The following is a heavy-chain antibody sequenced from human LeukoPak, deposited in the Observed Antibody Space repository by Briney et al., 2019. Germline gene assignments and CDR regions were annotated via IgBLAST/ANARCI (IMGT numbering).Heavy chain of an antibody. J-gene: IGHJ6*02. Sequence: GESLKISCKGSGYSFTSYWIGWVRQMPGKGLEWMGIIYPGDSDTRYSPSFQGQVTISADKSISTAYLQWSSLKASDTAMYYCARHSIDGSGSPSYYYNMDVWGQGTTVTVSS. CDR2: IYPGDSDT. CDR3: ARHSIDGSGSPSYYYNMDV. D-gene: IGHD3-10*01. V-gene: IGHV5-51*01. CDR1: GYSFTSYW.